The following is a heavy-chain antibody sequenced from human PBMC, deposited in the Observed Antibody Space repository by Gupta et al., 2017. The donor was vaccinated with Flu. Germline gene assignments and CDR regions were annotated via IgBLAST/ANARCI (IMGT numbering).Heavy chain of an antibody. CDR1: GFTVSSNY. D-gene: IGHD4-4*01. Sequence: EVQLVESVVGLVQPGGSLRLSCAASGFTVSSNYMSWVRQAPGKGLEWVSVIYSGGSTYDADAVTGRFTISRHNAKKTWYLQMKRLRAEEKDVYYCARGARVTGIYFDYGGQGTLVTVSS. CDR3: ARGARVTGIYFDY. CDR2: IYSGGST. J-gene: IGHJ4*02. V-gene: IGHV3-53*04.